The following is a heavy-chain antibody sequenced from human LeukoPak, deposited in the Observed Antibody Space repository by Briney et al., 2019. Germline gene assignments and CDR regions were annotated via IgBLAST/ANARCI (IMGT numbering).Heavy chain of an antibody. CDR1: GFTFSSYG. J-gene: IGHJ4*02. Sequence: GGSLRLSCAASGFTFSSYGMHWVRQAPGKGLEWVAFIRYDGSNKYYADSVKGRFTISRDNSKNTLYLQMNSLRAEDTAVYYCAKDRGYDYVLDYWGQGTLVTVSS. CDR3: AKDRGYDYVLDY. CDR2: IRYDGSNK. V-gene: IGHV3-30*02. D-gene: IGHD3-16*01.